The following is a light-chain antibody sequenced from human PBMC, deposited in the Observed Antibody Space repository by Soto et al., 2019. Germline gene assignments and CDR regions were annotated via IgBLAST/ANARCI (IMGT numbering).Light chain of an antibody. V-gene: IGLV2-14*01. J-gene: IGLJ2*01. CDR1: SSDVGGYNY. Sequence: QSALTQPASVSGSPGQSITISCTGTSSDVGGYNYVSWYQQHTGKAPKLMIYEVSNRPSGVSNRFSGSKSGNTASLTISGLQAEDEAEYYCSSYTSSSTLGVVFGGGTKLTVL. CDR2: EVS. CDR3: SSYTSSSTLGVV.